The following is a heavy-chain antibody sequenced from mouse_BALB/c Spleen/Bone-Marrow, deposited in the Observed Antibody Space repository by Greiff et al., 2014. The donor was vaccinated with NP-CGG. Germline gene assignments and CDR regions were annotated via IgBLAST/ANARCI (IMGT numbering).Heavy chain of an antibody. CDR1: GFNIKDTY. D-gene: IGHD1-1*01. Sequence: EVQLQQSGAELVKPGASVKLSCTASGFNIKDTYMHWVKQRPEQGLEWIGRIDPANGNTKYDPKFQGKATITADTSSNTAYLQLSSLTSEDTAVYYCASYYYGSGSFAYWGQGTLVTVSA. CDR2: IDPANGNT. CDR3: ASYYYGSGSFAY. J-gene: IGHJ3*01. V-gene: IGHV14-3*02.